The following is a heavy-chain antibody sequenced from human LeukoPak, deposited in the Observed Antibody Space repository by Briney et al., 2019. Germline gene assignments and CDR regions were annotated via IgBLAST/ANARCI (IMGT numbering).Heavy chain of an antibody. CDR2: INHSGST. CDR3: ARAGYSYGQPYYGMDV. J-gene: IGHJ6*02. Sequence: SETLSLTCAVYGGSFSGYYWSWIRQPPGKGLEWIGEINHSGSTNYNPSLKSRVTISVDTSKNQFSLKLSSVTAADMAVYYCARAGYSYGQPYYGMDVWGQGTTVTVSS. V-gene: IGHV4-34*01. D-gene: IGHD5-18*01. CDR1: GGSFSGYY.